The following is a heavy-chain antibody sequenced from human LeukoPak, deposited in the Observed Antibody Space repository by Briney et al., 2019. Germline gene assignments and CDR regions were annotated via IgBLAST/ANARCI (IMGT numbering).Heavy chain of an antibody. V-gene: IGHV4-38-2*02. J-gene: IGHJ6*03. CDR2: IYHSGST. CDR3: ARDYYGSGSPNYYYYYMDV. Sequence: SETLSLTCTASGYSISSGYYWGWIRQPPGKGLEWIGNIYHSGSTYYNPSLKSRVTISVDTSKNQFSLKLSSVTAADTAVYYCARDYYGSGSPNYYYYYMDVWGKGTTVTISS. CDR1: GYSISSGYY. D-gene: IGHD3-10*01.